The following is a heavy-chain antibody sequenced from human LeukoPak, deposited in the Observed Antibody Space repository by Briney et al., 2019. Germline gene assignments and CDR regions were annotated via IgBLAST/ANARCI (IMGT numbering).Heavy chain of an antibody. CDR3: APDLRGSASSLDD. J-gene: IGHJ4*02. Sequence: GGSLRLSCAASGFTFSNYAMCWVRQAPGKGLEWVSLISGDGANTYYPDSVKGRFTISRDNSKNTLYLQMNSLRAEDTALYYCAPDLRGSASSLDDWGQGTLVTASS. CDR2: ISGDGANT. D-gene: IGHD6-25*01. CDR1: GFTFSNYA. V-gene: IGHV3-23*01.